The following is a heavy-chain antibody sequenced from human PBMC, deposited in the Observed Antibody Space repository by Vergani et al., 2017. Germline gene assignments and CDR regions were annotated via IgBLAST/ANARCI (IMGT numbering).Heavy chain of an antibody. CDR3: ARSIRIAAANWFDP. J-gene: IGHJ5*02. V-gene: IGHV4-34*11. Sequence: QVQLQQWGAGLLKPSETLSLTCAVYGGSFSGYYWSWIRQPPGKGLEWIGYIYYSGSTNYNPSLKSRVTISVDTSKNQFSLKLSSVTAADTAVYYCARSIRIAAANWFDPWGQGTLVTVSS. CDR1: GGSFSGYY. D-gene: IGHD6-13*01. CDR2: IYYSGST.